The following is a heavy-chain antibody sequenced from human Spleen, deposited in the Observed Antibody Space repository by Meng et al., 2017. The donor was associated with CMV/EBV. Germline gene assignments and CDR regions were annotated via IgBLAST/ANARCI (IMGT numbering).Heavy chain of an antibody. CDR1: GFTFSSYW. J-gene: IGHJ5*02. Sequence: GGSLRLSCAASGFTFSSYWMSWVRQAPGKGLEWVANIKQDGSEKYYVDSVKGRFTISRDNAKNSLYLQMNSLRAEDTAVYYCARDAGEIFGVVTVNSFDPWGQGTLVTVSS. D-gene: IGHD3-3*01. CDR2: IKQDGSEK. V-gene: IGHV3-7*01. CDR3: ARDAGEIFGVVTVNSFDP.